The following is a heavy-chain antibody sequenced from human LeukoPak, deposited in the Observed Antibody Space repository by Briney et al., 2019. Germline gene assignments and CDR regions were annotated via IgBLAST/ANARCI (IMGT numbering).Heavy chain of an antibody. CDR1: IFTFSTYA. J-gene: IGHJ3*02. CDR3: ARVRYYDSSHPVAFDI. V-gene: IGHV3-23*01. Sequence: PGGSLRLSCAASIFTFSTYAMSWVRQAPGKGLEWVSSITGTGGTTYYSDSVMGRFTISRDNSKNTLSLQVDSLRAEDTALYYCARVRYYDSSHPVAFDIWGQGTMVTVSS. D-gene: IGHD3-22*01. CDR2: ITGTGGTT.